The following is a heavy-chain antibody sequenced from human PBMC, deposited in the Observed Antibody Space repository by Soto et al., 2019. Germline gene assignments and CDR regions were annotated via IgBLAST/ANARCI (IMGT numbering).Heavy chain of an antibody. CDR3: ARIDYGDYPGDDY. V-gene: IGHV4-59*01. CDR2: IYYSGST. J-gene: IGHJ4*02. Sequence: SETLSLTCTVSGGSISSYYWSWIRQPPGKGLEWIGYIYYSGSTNYNPSLKSRVTISVDTSKNQFSLKLSSVTAADTAVYYCARIDYGDYPGDDYWGQGTLVTVSS. D-gene: IGHD4-17*01. CDR1: GGSISSYY.